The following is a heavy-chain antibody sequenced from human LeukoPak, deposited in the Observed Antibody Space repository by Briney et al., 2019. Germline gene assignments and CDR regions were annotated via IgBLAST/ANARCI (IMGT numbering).Heavy chain of an antibody. CDR3: AGGGSSSDYFDY. CDR2: MNPNRGNT. Sequence: ASAKVSCKASGYTFTSYDINWVRQATGQGLEWMGWMNPNRGNTGYAQKFQGRVTMTRNTSITTAYMELSSLRSEDTAVYYCAGGGSSSDYFDYWGQGTLVTVSS. CDR1: GYTFTSYD. V-gene: IGHV1-8*01. J-gene: IGHJ4*02. D-gene: IGHD6-13*01.